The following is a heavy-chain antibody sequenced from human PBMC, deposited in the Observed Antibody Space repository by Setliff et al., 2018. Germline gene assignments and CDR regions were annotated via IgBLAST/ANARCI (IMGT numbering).Heavy chain of an antibody. CDR3: ARAGDAASGRKGVFEY. CDR2: INPGGGSA. Sequence: WASVKVSCKATGYTLSRHYMHWVRQAPGQGLEWMGIINPGGGSASIVEKFQGRDTMTSDTSTSTLYMELASLRSEDTAVYYCARAGDAASGRKGVFEYWGQGTAVTVSS. J-gene: IGHJ4*02. D-gene: IGHD1-26*01. CDR1: GYTLSRHY. V-gene: IGHV1-46*01.